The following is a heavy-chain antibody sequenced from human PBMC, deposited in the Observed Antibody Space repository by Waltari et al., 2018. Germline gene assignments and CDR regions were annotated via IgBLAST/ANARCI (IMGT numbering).Heavy chain of an antibody. CDR1: GFTVSSNY. CDR2: IYSGGST. D-gene: IGHD1-26*01. Sequence: EVQLVETGGGLIQPGGSLRLSCAASGFTVSSNYMSWVRQAPGKGLEWVSVIYSGGSTYYADSVKGRFTISRDNSKNTLYLQMNSLRAEDTAVYYCARDARDSGSYLGWFDPWGQGTLVTVSS. CDR3: ARDARDSGSYLGWFDP. J-gene: IGHJ5*02. V-gene: IGHV3-53*02.